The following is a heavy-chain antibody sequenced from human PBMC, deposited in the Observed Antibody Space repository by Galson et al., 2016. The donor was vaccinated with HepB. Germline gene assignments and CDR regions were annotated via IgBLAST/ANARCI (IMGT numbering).Heavy chain of an antibody. CDR2: IKEDGSKT. V-gene: IGHV3-7*01. J-gene: IGHJ6*02. CDR3: ARKGAAAAGYALDV. D-gene: IGHD6-13*01. CDR1: GFTFSRFW. Sequence: SLRLSCAASGFTFSRFWMNWVRQAPGKGLEWVASIKEDGSKTFYVDSVKGRFTMSRDNAKNSLYLQMSSLRVEDTAVYYCARKGAAAAGYALDVWGQGTTVTVS.